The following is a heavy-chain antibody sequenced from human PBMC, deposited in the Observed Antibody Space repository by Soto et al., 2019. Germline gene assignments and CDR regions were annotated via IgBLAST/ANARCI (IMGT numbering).Heavy chain of an antibody. Sequence: SETLSLTCTVSGGSISSGDYYWSWIRQPPGKGLEWIGYIYYSGSTYYNPSLKSRVTISVDTSKNQFSLKLSSVTAADTAVYYCAREAGGYYFDYWGQGTLVTVSS. V-gene: IGHV4-30-4*01. CDR1: GGSISSGDYY. D-gene: IGHD3-10*01. CDR2: IYYSGST. J-gene: IGHJ4*02. CDR3: AREAGGYYFDY.